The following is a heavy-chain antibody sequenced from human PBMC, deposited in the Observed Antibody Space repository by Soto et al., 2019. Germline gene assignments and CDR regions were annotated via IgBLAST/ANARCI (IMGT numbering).Heavy chain of an antibody. CDR1: GFIFSDYA. V-gene: IGHV3-23*01. CDR3: AKDVGVTFFDY. CDR2: ISTSGANT. J-gene: IGHJ4*02. D-gene: IGHD1-26*01. Sequence: EVQLLESGGGLVQPGVSLRLSCAASGFIFSDYAMAWVRQAPGKGLEWVSTISTSGANTHYPDSVRGRFTISRDNAKNTLYLQMNSLRADDTAVYYCAKDVGVTFFDYWGQGALVTVST.